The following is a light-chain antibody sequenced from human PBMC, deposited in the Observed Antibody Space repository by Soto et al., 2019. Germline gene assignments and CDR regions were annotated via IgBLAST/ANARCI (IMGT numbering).Light chain of an antibody. CDR3: CSYTSISTSAV. CDR2: EVS. J-gene: IGLJ2*01. CDR1: SSDIGDYTH. Sequence: QSALTQPASVSGSPGQSITSSCTGTSSDIGDYTHVSWYQQHPGKAPKLIIYEVSDRPSGVSNRFSGSKSGNTASLTISGLQTEDEADYYCCSYTSISTSAVFGGGTKLPVL. V-gene: IGLV2-14*01.